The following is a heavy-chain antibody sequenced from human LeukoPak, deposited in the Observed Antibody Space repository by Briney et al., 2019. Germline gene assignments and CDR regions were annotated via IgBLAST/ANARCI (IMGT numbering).Heavy chain of an antibody. V-gene: IGHV3-23*01. Sequence: GGSLRLSCAASGFTFSSYAMNWVRQAPGKRLEWVSSISGGAGGAAYADSVKGRFTMSRDNSKNTLYLQMNSLRADDTAVYYCAKDGGYGSGSYYPDYWGQGTLVTVSS. CDR1: GFTFSSYA. CDR3: AKDGGYGSGSYYPDY. CDR2: ISGGAGGA. J-gene: IGHJ4*02. D-gene: IGHD3-10*01.